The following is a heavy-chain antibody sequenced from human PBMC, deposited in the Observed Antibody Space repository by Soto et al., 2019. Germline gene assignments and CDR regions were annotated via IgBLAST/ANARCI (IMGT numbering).Heavy chain of an antibody. CDR1: GFTFSSYE. CDR2: ISSSGSTI. CDR3: ARGSYYGRYFDY. V-gene: IGHV3-48*03. D-gene: IGHD1-26*01. Sequence: PGGSLRLSCAASGFTFSSYEMNWVRQAPGKGLEWVSYISSSGSTIYYADSVEGRFTISRDNAKNSLYLLMNSLRAEDTAVYYCARGSYYGRYFDYWGQGTLVTVSS. J-gene: IGHJ4*02.